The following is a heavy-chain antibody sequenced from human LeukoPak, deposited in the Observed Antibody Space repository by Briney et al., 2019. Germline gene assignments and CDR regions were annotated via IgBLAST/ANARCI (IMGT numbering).Heavy chain of an antibody. Sequence: ASVKVSCKACGYIFTGYYMHWVRQAPGQGLEWMGWINPNSGGTNYAQKFQDRVTMTRDTSISTAYMELSRLRSDYTAVYYCARVGMWGYSNTIDYWGQGTLVTVSS. CDR1: GYIFTGYY. J-gene: IGHJ4*02. D-gene: IGHD4-11*01. CDR3: ARVGMWGYSNTIDY. V-gene: IGHV1-2*02. CDR2: INPNSGGT.